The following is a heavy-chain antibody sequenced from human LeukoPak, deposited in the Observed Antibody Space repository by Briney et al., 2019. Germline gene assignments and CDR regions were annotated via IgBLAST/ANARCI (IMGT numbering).Heavy chain of an antibody. Sequence: GGSLRLSCAASGFTFSSYSMNWVRQAPGKGLEWVSSISSSSSYIYYADSVKGRFTISRDNAKNSLYLQMNSLRAEDTAVYYCAKDLIPYSGSYYPADYWGQGTLVTVSS. CDR2: ISSSSSYI. CDR1: GFTFSSYS. D-gene: IGHD1-26*01. J-gene: IGHJ4*02. V-gene: IGHV3-21*01. CDR3: AKDLIPYSGSYYPADY.